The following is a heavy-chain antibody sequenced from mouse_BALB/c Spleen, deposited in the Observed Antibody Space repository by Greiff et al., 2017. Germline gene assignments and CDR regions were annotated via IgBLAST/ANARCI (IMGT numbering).Heavy chain of an antibody. V-gene: IGHV3-2*02. Sequence: EVHLVESGPGLVKPSQSLSLTCTVTGYSITSDYAWNWIRQFPGNKLEWMGYISYSGSTSYNPSLKSRISITRDTSKNQFFLQLNSVTTEDTATYYCARGYYGNSYAMDYWGQGTSVTVSS. D-gene: IGHD2-1*01. CDR2: ISYSGST. CDR1: GYSITSDYA. CDR3: ARGYYGNSYAMDY. J-gene: IGHJ4*01.